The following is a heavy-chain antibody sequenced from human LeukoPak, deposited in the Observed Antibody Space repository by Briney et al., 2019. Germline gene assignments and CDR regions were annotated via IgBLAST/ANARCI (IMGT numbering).Heavy chain of an antibody. CDR1: GGTFSSYA. Sequence: ASVKVSCKASGGTFSSYAISWVRQAPGQGLEWMGGIIPIFGTANYAQKFQGRVTITADESTSTAYMELSSLRSEDTAVYYCARGEYSYGYQNFDYWGQGTLVTVSS. CDR2: IIPIFGTA. D-gene: IGHD5-18*01. CDR3: ARGEYSYGYQNFDY. V-gene: IGHV1-69*13. J-gene: IGHJ4*02.